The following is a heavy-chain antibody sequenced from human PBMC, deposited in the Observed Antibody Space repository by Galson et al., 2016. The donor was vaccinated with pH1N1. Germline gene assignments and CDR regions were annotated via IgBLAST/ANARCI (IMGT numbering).Heavy chain of an antibody. CDR3: ARSARVWFDSSGYSPHHFDN. CDR2: IYPGDSDT. CDR1: GYTFTRNW. V-gene: IGHV5-51*01. Sequence: QSGAEVKKPGESLKISCQASGYTFTRNWIAWVRQMPGRGLEWMGMIYPGDSDTRYNPSFQGQVTISADKPISTTYLHWSSLDASDTAMYFCARSARVWFDSSGYSPHHFDNWGQGTLVTVSS. J-gene: IGHJ4*02. D-gene: IGHD3-22*01.